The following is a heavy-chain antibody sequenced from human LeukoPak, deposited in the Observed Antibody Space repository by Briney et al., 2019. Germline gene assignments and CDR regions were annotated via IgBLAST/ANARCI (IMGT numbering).Heavy chain of an antibody. J-gene: IGHJ6*02. Sequence: PGGSLRLSCAASGFTVSSYWMTWVRQAPGKGLEWVANIKQDGSEKYYVDSVEGRFTTSRDNAKNSLYLQMNSLRVEDTALYYCARVNYYYYYGMDVWGQGTTVTVSS. CDR1: GFTVSSYW. CDR3: ARVNYYYYYGMDV. V-gene: IGHV3-7*04. CDR2: IKQDGSEK.